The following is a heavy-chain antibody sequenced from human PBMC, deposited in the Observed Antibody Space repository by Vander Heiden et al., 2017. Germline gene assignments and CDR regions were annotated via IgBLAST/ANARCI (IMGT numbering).Heavy chain of an antibody. J-gene: IGHJ4*02. D-gene: IGHD3-22*01. V-gene: IGHV3-48*02. CDR2: ISSSSSTI. CDR3: ARPLTYYYDSSGYCFDY. CDR1: GFPFSSYS. Sequence: EVQLVESGGGLVQPGGSLRLSCAASGFPFSSYSMNWVRQAPGKGLEWVSYISSSSSTIYYADSVKGRFTISRDNAKNSLYLQMNSLRDEDTAVYYCARPLTYYYDSSGYCFDYWGQGTLVTVSS.